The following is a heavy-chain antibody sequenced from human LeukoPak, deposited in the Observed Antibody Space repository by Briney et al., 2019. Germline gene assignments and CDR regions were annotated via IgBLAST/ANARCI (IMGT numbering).Heavy chain of an antibody. D-gene: IGHD3-10*01. CDR1: SGSISSSSYY. V-gene: IGHV4-39*07. CDR2: IYYSGST. J-gene: IGHJ4*02. CDR3: VRGYYYGSGSYYRGYFDY. Sequence: SETLSLTCTVSSGSISSSSYYWGWIRQPPGKGLEWIGSIYYSGSTNYNPSLKSRVTISVDTSKNQFSLKLSSVTAADTAVYYCVRGYYYGSGSYYRGYFDYWGQGTLVTVSS.